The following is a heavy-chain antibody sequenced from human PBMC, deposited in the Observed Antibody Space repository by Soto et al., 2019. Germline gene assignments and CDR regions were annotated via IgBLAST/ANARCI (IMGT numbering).Heavy chain of an antibody. Sequence: QVQLQSWGAGLLKPSETLSLTCAVYRGAFSGYSWSWIRQSPVKGLVWSGEISQSGSINFNPSLKRAVTMSVDTCKSQFSLQLSSVTAADTAVYYCARGALRGSPNRRTRFEPWGQGTLVTVSS. J-gene: IGHJ5*02. CDR3: ARGALRGSPNRRTRFEP. V-gene: IGHV4-34*01. D-gene: IGHD2-2*01. CDR2: ISQSGSI. CDR1: RGAFSGYS.